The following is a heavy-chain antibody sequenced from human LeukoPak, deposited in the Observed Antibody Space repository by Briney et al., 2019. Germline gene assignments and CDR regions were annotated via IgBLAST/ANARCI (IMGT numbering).Heavy chain of an antibody. Sequence: SETLSLTCTVSGGSISSGGYYWSWIRQHPGRGLEWIGCIYYTGTTYYHPSLTSRVAISVDTSKNQFSLKLSSVTAADAAVYYCARSGTVTTWNYWGQGTLVTVSS. D-gene: IGHD4-17*01. CDR2: IYYTGTT. J-gene: IGHJ4*02. CDR1: GGSISSGGYY. V-gene: IGHV4-31*03. CDR3: ARSGTVTTWNY.